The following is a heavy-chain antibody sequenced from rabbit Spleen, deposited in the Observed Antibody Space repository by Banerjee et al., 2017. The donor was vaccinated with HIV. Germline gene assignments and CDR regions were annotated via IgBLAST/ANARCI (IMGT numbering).Heavy chain of an antibody. CDR2: IDPLFDNT. CDR3: VRDRANIGGDYGPYYFDL. V-gene: IGHV1S47*01. J-gene: IGHJ4*01. Sequence: QEQLVESGGGLVQPGGSLKLSCKASGFDFSSYGVSWVRQAPGKGLEWIGYIDPLFDNTYYASWVNGQFTISRHNAQNTLYLQLNSLTAADTATYFCVRDRANIGGDYGPYYFDLWGQGTLVTVS. CDR1: GFDFSSYG. D-gene: IGHD2-1*01.